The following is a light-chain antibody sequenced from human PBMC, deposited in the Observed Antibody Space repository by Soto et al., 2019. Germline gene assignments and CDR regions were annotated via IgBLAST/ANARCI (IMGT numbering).Light chain of an antibody. CDR1: QSLNTN. Sequence: ETVMTQSPATLSVSPGEGATLSCRASQSLNTNLAWYQQKLGQAPRVLIYGASTRATGIPARFSGSGSGTEFTLTISGLQSEDSGVYFCHEYNTWPGTVGQGTKVDIK. V-gene: IGKV3-15*01. J-gene: IGKJ1*01. CDR3: HEYNTWPGT. CDR2: GAS.